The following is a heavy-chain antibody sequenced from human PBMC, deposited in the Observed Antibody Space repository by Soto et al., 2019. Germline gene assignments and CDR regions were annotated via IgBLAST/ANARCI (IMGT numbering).Heavy chain of an antibody. CDR3: ARELRREGYCSGGSCYGFDP. V-gene: IGHV1-46*01. CDR2: INPSGGST. J-gene: IGHJ5*02. Sequence: GASVKVSCKASGYTFTSYYMHWVRQAPGQGLEWMGIINPSGGSTSHAQKFQGRVTMTRDTSTSTAYMELSRLRSDDTAVYYCARELRREGYCSGGSCYGFDPWGQGTLVTVSS. CDR1: GYTFTSYY. D-gene: IGHD2-15*01.